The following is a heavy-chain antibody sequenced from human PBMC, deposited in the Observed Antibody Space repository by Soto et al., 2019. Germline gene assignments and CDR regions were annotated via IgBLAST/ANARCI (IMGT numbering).Heavy chain of an antibody. Sequence: QVQLVQSGTEVKKPGSSVKVSCKTSGGSFTSYAFSWVRQAPAQGLEWVGGIIPILGTPNYARKFQARVTITADRATSTAYLALTGLPSDDRAVYFCARDPRPHISDWDANVWCDTWGPGTLVIVPS. CDR1: GGSFTSYA. D-gene: IGHD3-3*02. CDR2: IIPILGTP. CDR3: ARDPRPHISDWDANVWCDT. J-gene: IGHJ5*02. V-gene: IGHV1-69*06.